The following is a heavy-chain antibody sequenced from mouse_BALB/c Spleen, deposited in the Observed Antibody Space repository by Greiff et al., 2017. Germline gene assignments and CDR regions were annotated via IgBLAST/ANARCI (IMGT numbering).Heavy chain of an antibody. D-gene: IGHD3-3*01. CDR3: ARGGRRGTMDY. CDR1: GYSITSGYY. CDR2: ISYDGSN. V-gene: IGHV3-6*02. J-gene: IGHJ4*01. Sequence: DVKLQESGPGLVKPSQSLSLTCSVTGYSITSGYYWYWIRQFPGTKLEWMGYISYDGSNKYNPSLKNRISITRDTSKNQFFLKLNSVTTEDTATYYCARGGRRGTMDYWGQGTSVTVSS.